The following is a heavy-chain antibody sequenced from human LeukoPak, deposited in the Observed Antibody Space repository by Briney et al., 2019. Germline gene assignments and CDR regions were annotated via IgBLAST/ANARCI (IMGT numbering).Heavy chain of an antibody. J-gene: IGHJ3*02. V-gene: IGHV1-2*02. CDR3: AREGDCSGGSCLTDAFDI. Sequence: ASVKVSCKASGYTFTGYYMHWVRQAPGQGLEWMGWINPSSGGTNYAQNFQGRVTKTSDTSISTAYMELIRLRSDDTAVYYCAREGDCSGGSCLTDAFDIWGQGTMVTVSS. CDR2: INPSSGGT. CDR1: GYTFTGYY. D-gene: IGHD2-15*01.